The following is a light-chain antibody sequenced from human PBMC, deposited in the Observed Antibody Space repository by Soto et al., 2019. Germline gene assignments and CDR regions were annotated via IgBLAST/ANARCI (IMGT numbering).Light chain of an antibody. CDR1: SSNIGNYD. J-gene: IGLJ2*01. V-gene: IGLV1-51*01. Sequence: QSVLTQPPSVSAAPGQTVTISCSGSSSNIGNYDVSWYQHLPGAAPKLLIHDNVNRPSGIPDRFSGSKSGTSATLGIAGLQTGDEADYYCGTWDSSLSVVVFGGGTKLTVL. CDR3: GTWDSSLSVVV. CDR2: DNV.